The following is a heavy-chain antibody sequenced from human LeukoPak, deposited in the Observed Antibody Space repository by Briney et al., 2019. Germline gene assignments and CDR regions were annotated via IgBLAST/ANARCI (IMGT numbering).Heavy chain of an antibody. D-gene: IGHD1-26*01. CDR3: ARDQSIAGPTTADY. Sequence: PGGSLRLSCAASGFIFSSYGMHWVRQAPGKGLEWVAVIWFDGSIKYYADSVKGRFTFSRDNSKNTLSLQMNSLRADDTAVYYCARDQSIAGPTTADYWGQGTLVTVSS. CDR1: GFIFSSYG. CDR2: IWFDGSIK. V-gene: IGHV3-33*01. J-gene: IGHJ4*02.